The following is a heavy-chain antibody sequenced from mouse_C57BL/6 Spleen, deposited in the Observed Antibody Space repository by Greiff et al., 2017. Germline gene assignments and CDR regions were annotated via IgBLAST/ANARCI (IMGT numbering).Heavy chain of an antibody. Sequence: QVQLQQSGPELVKPGASVKISCKASGYAFSSSWMNWVKQRPGKGLEWIGRIYPGDGDTNYNGKFKGKATLTADKSSRTAYMQLSSLTSEDSAVYFCARSANWDSYFDYWGQGTTLTVSS. CDR3: ARSANWDSYFDY. J-gene: IGHJ2*01. V-gene: IGHV1-82*01. CDR2: IYPGDGDT. CDR1: GYAFSSSW. D-gene: IGHD4-1*01.